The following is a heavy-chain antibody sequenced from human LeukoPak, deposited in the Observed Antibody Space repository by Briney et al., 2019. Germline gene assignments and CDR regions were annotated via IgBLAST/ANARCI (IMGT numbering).Heavy chain of an antibody. D-gene: IGHD4-17*01. V-gene: IGHV3-48*03. J-gene: IGHJ4*02. CDR2: ISSSGSTI. Sequence: GGSLRLSCAASGFTFSSYEMNWVRQAPGKGLEWVSYISSSGSTIYYADSVKGRFTISRDNAKNSLYLQMNSLRAEDTALYYCAKALDDYGDDFDYWGQGTLVTVSS. CDR1: GFTFSSYE. CDR3: AKALDDYGDDFDY.